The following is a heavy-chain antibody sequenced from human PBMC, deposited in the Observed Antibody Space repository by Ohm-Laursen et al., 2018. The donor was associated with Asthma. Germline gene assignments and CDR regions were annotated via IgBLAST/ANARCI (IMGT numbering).Heavy chain of an antibody. CDR1: GFTFSSYG. V-gene: IGHV3-30*03. J-gene: IGHJ3*02. CDR3: ARVDTDAFDI. Sequence: SLRLSCTASGFTFSSYGMHWVRQAPGKGLEWVAVISYDGSNKYYADSVKGRFTISRDNSKNTLYLQMNSLRAEDTAVYYCARVDTDAFDIWGQGTMVTVSS. CDR2: ISYDGSNK. D-gene: IGHD3-9*01.